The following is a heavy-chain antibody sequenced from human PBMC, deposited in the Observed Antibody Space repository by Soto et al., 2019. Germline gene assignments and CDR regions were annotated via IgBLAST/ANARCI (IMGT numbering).Heavy chain of an antibody. CDR1: GFTFSSYG. V-gene: IGHV3-30*18. CDR3: AKEELGRGGSYGRTPFDY. Sequence: GGSLRLSCAASGFTFSSYGMHWVRQAPGKGLEWVAVISYDGSNKYYADSVKGRFTISRDNSKNTLYLQMNSLRAEDTAVYYCAKEELGRGGSYGRTPFDYWGQGTLVTVSS. D-gene: IGHD1-26*01. J-gene: IGHJ4*02. CDR2: ISYDGSNK.